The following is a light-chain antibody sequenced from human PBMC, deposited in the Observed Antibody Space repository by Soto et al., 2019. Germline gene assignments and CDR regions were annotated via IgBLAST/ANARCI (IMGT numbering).Light chain of an antibody. Sequence: EIELTQSPGTLSLSPEERATLSCRASQSVSCSYLAWYQQKPGQAPRLLIYGASSRATGIPDRFSGSGSGTDFTLTISRLEHEDFTVYYCKQYGSSPGTFGQATKAYIK. V-gene: IGKV3-20*01. J-gene: IGKJ1*01. CDR3: KQYGSSPGT. CDR2: GAS. CDR1: QSVSCSY.